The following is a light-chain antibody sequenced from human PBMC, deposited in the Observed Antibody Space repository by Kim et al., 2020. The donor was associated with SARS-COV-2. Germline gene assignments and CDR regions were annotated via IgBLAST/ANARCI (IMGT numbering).Light chain of an antibody. CDR2: TNN. V-gene: IGLV1-47*02. CDR1: SSNIGSNY. CDR3: AAWDDSLSGHVV. J-gene: IGLJ2*01. Sequence: RVTISCSGSSSNIGSNYVYWYQQLPGTAPKLLIYTNNQRPSGVPDRFSGSKSGTSASLAISGLRSEDEADYYCAAWDDSLSGHVVFGGGTQLTVL.